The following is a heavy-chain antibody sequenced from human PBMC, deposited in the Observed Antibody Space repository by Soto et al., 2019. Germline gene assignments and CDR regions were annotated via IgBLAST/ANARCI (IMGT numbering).Heavy chain of an antibody. CDR3: ARVYFKYDY. V-gene: IGHV3-48*01. D-gene: IGHD3-10*01. J-gene: IGHJ4*02. CDR1: GFTFSIYN. CDR2: ISSNSDTR. Sequence: PGGSLRLSCAASGFTFSIYNMNWVRQAPGKGLEWVSYISSNSDTRYYADSVKGRFTISRDNAKDSLYLQMDSLRAEDTAVYFCARVYFKYDYWGQGTLVTVSS.